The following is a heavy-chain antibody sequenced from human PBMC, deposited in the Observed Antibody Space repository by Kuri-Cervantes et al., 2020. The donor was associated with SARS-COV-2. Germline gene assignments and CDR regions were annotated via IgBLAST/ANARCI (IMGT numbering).Heavy chain of an antibody. J-gene: IGHJ4*01. CDR3: ATYRDKYETRHFEF. CDR2: IDHHETEK. CDR1: SLTFSDYW. Sequence: GGSLRLSCEASSLTFSDYWMTWVRQAPGKGLEWVANIDHHETEKNYVDSVRGRFTISRDNFKNSLYLQMNNLRVEDSAVYYCATYRDKYETRHFEFWGHGTLVTVSS. V-gene: IGHV3-7*05. D-gene: IGHD3-16*02.